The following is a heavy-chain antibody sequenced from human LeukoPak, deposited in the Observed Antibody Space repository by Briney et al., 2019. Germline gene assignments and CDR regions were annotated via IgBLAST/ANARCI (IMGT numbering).Heavy chain of an antibody. V-gene: IGHV3-11*01. CDR2: ISSSGSTI. CDR3: ARRGYSSSWKLDY. J-gene: IGHJ4*02. Sequence: GGSLRLSCAASGFSFSDYYMSWIRQAPGKWLEWVSYISSSGSTIYYADSVKGRFTISRDNAKNSLYLQMNSLRAEDTAVYYCARRGYSSSWKLDYWGQGTLVTVSS. D-gene: IGHD6-13*01. CDR1: GFSFSDYY.